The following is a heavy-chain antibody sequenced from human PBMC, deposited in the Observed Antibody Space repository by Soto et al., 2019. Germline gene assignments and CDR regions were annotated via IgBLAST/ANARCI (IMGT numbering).Heavy chain of an antibody. CDR3: AIERLGRGADY. J-gene: IGHJ4*02. CDR2: ISGGGGNT. Sequence: EVQLLESGGGLVQPGGSLRLSCAASGFTFSNYAMSWVRQTPGKGLEWVSTISGGGGNTYYPDSVKGRFTISRDNSKDTVYLQMNSLRAEDTAIYYCAIERLGRGADYGGQGARVTVTS. V-gene: IGHV3-23*01. CDR1: GFTFSNYA.